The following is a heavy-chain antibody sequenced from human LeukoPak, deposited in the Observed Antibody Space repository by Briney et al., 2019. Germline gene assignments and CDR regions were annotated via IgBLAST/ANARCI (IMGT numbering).Heavy chain of an antibody. J-gene: IGHJ4*02. CDR2: ISYDGNNK. V-gene: IGHV3-30-3*01. D-gene: IGHD1-26*01. CDR1: GFTFSTCA. Sequence: PGGSLRLSCAASGFTFSTCAMHWVRQVPGKGLEWVAVISYDGNNKYYGDSVKGRFTISRDNSRDTLYLQMNNLRVEDTAVYYCARDCKGADHVTDYWGQGTLVTVSS. CDR3: ARDCKGADHVTDY.